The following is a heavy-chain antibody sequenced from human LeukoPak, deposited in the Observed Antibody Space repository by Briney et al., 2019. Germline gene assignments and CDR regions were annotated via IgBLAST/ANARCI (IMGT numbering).Heavy chain of an antibody. V-gene: IGHV3-23*01. CDR3: AKGYSGSYYYLFDY. D-gene: IGHD1-26*01. CDR1: GFTVSSNY. Sequence: QPGGSLRLSCAASGFTVSSNYMSWVRQAPGKGLEWVSAISGSGGSTYYADSVKGRFTISRDNSKNTLYLQMNSLRAEDTAVYYCAKGYSGSYYYLFDYWGQGTLVTVSS. CDR2: ISGSGGST. J-gene: IGHJ4*02.